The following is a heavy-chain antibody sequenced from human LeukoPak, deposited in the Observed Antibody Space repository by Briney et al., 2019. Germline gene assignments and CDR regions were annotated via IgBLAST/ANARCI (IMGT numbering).Heavy chain of an antibody. CDR1: GFTFSSYW. V-gene: IGHV3-7*01. Sequence: GGSLRLSCAASGFTFSSYWMTWVRRAPGKGLEWVASIKRDGSVRHYVDSVRGRFTVSRDNAKNSLYLQMNSLRAGDTAVYYCAREEVGAGSAFDIWGQGTMATVSS. CDR3: AREEVGAGSAFDI. J-gene: IGHJ3*02. D-gene: IGHD1-26*01. CDR2: IKRDGSVR.